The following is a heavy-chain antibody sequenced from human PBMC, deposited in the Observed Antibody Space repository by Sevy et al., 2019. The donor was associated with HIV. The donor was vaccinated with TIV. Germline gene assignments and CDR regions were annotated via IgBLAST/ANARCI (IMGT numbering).Heavy chain of an antibody. CDR2: MNRNSGNT. Sequence: ASVKVSCNASGYTFTSYDINWVRRATGQGLEWMGWMNRNSGNTGYAQKFQGRVTMTRNTSISTAYMELSSLRSEDSAAYYCARVLVVVVTAIPYSYGMDIWGQGTTVTVSS. J-gene: IGHJ6*02. D-gene: IGHD2-21*02. CDR1: GYTFTSYD. CDR3: ARVLVVVVTAIPYSYGMDI. V-gene: IGHV1-8*01.